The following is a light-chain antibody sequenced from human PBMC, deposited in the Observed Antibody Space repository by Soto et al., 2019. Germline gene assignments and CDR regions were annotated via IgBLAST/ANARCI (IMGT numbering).Light chain of an antibody. CDR2: EAS. V-gene: IGKV1-33*01. CDR3: QQYDNIPVT. CDR1: QDISNY. J-gene: IGKJ1*01. Sequence: DIQMTQSPSSLSASVGDRVTITCQASQDISNYLNWYQQKPGKAPKLLIYEASNLETGVPSRFSGSGSGTDFTFTISSLQPEDIATYYCQQYDNIPVTFGQGTKVEIK.